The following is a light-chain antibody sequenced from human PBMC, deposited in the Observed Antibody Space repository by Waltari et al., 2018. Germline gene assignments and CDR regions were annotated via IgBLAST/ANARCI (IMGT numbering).Light chain of an antibody. CDR2: KTS. CDR1: DPIIHW. Sequence: DIQMTQSPSTLSASVGDRVTITCRTSDPIIHWLAWYQQKPGKAPKLLIYKTSTLESWVPSRFSGSGSGTEFTLTISSLQPDDFATYYCQQYHRDSTFGPGTKVEIK. J-gene: IGKJ1*01. V-gene: IGKV1-5*03. CDR3: QQYHRDST.